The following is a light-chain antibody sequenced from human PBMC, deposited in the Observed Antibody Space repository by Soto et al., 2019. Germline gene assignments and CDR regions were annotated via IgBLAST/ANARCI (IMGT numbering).Light chain of an antibody. CDR3: SSFTSSSTCV. J-gene: IGLJ1*01. CDR1: SSDVGRYNY. V-gene: IGLV2-14*03. CDR2: DVS. Sequence: QSVLAHPASVSGSRGQSITISCPGTSSDVGRYNYVSWFQQHPGKVPKPIIYDVSNWPSGVSDRFSGSKSGNTASLTISGLQPEDEADYYCSSFTSSSTCVFGTGTKVTVL.